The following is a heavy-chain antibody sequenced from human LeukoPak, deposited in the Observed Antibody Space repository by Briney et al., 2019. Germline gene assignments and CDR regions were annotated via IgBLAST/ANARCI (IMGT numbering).Heavy chain of an antibody. CDR2: INHSGST. Sequence: SETLSLTCAVYGGSFSGYYWSWIRQPPGKGLEWIGEINHSGSTNYNPSLKSRVTISVDTSKNQFSLKLSSVTAADTAVYYCARGQEGYSYGYYFDYWRQGTLVTVSS. V-gene: IGHV4-34*01. J-gene: IGHJ4*02. CDR1: GGSFSGYY. CDR3: ARGQEGYSYGYYFDY. D-gene: IGHD5-18*01.